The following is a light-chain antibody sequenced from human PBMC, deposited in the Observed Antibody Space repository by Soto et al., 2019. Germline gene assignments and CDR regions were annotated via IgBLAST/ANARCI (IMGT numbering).Light chain of an antibody. CDR2: AAS. V-gene: IGKV1-12*01. J-gene: IGKJ2*01. CDR3: QQANSFPFT. CDR1: QHISTW. Sequence: DIQMTQSPSSVSASIGDRVTITCRASQHISTWLVWYQQKPGKAPQLLIYAASSLQSGVPSRFSGSGSGTDFTLTISSLQPEDSATYCCQQANSFPFTFCQGTRLE.